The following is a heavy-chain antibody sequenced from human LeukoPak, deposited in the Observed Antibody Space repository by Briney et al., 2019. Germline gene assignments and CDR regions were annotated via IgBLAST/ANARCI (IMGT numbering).Heavy chain of an antibody. CDR1: GFTFSSYS. CDR3: ARGNQGPNYYDSSGYYY. D-gene: IGHD3-22*01. Sequence: GGSLRLSCAASGFTFSSYSMNWVRQAPGKGLEWVSSISTSSSYINYADSVKGRFTISRDNAKNSLYLQMNSLRAEDTAVYYCARGNQGPNYYDSSGYYYWGQGTLVTVSS. V-gene: IGHV3-21*01. J-gene: IGHJ4*02. CDR2: ISTSSSYI.